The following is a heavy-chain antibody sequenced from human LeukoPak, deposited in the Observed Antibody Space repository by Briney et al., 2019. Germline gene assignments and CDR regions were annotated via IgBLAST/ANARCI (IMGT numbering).Heavy chain of an antibody. CDR1: GYTFTSYY. V-gene: IGHV1-2*02. D-gene: IGHD1-26*01. Sequence: ASVKVSCKASGYTFTSYYMHWVRQAPGQGLEWMGWINPNSGGTNYAQKFQGRVTMTRDTSISTAYMELSRLRSDDTAVYYCARGIVGATIYFDYWGQGTLVTVSS. CDR3: ARGIVGATIYFDY. J-gene: IGHJ4*02. CDR2: INPNSGGT.